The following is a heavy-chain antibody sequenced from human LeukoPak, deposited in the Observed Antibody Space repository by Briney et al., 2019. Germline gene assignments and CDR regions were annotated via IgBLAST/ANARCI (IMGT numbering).Heavy chain of an antibody. CDR1: GGSFSGYY. CDR2: INHSGST. D-gene: IGHD3-10*01. CDR3: ASSKVAMVRGVIVNPLDY. J-gene: IGHJ4*02. Sequence: SETLSLTCAVYGGSFSGYYWSWIRQPPGKGLEWIGEINHSGSTNYNPSLKSRVTISVDTSKNQFSLKLSSATAADTAAYYCASSKVAMVRGVIVNPLDYWGQGTLVTVSS. V-gene: IGHV4-34*01.